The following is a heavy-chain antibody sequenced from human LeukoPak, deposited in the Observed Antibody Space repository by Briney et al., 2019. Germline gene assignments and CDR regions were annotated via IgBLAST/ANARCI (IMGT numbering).Heavy chain of an antibody. J-gene: IGHJ3*02. Sequence: SETLSLTCTVSGGSISGYYWTWIRQPPGKGLEWIGYIYHSGSTNYNPSLKSRVTISLDTSKNQFSLKLTSVTAADTAVYYCARGYCRGGSCYNWGAFDIWGQGTMVTVSS. CDR2: IYHSGST. CDR3: ARGYCRGGSCYNWGAFDI. CDR1: GGSISGYY. D-gene: IGHD2-15*01. V-gene: IGHV4-59*08.